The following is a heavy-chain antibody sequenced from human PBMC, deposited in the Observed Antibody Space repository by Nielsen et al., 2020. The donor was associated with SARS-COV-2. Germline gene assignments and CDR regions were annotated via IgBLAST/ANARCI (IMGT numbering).Heavy chain of an antibody. V-gene: IGHV3-30-3*01. CDR2: ISYDGSNK. J-gene: IGHJ5*02. CDR1: GFTFSSYA. CDR3: ANIFPGYSSGST. Sequence: GGSLRLSCAASGFTFSSYAMHWVRQAPGKGLEWVAVISYDGSNKYYADSVKGRFTISRDNSKNTLYLQMNSLRAEDTAVYYCANIFPGYSSGSTWGQGTLVTVSS. D-gene: IGHD6-25*01.